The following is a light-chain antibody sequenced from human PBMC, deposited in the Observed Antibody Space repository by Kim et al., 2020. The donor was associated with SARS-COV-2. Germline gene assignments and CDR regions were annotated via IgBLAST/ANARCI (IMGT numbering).Light chain of an antibody. CDR1: KLGDKY. J-gene: IGLJ3*02. CDR3: QAWDSTTAV. CDR2: QDT. Sequence: SVSPGETASITCSGNKLGDKYANWHQQKPGQSPVLVIYQDTKRPAGIPERFSGSNSGNTATLTISGTQAMDEADYYCQAWDSTTAVIGGGTQLTVL. V-gene: IGLV3-1*01.